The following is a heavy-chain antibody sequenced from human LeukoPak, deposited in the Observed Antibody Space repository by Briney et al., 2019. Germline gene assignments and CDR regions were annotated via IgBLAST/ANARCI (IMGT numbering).Heavy chain of an antibody. CDR2: ISSSTNYI. Sequence: GGSLRLSCAASGFTFSDYYMSWIRQAPGKGLEWVSYISSSTNYINYANSVKDRFTISRDNAKNSLYLQMNSLRAEDTAVYYCARVGPGSGSYFDYWGQGTLVTVSS. V-gene: IGHV3-11*05. J-gene: IGHJ4*02. CDR1: GFTFSDYY. D-gene: IGHD3-10*01. CDR3: ARVGPGSGSYFDY.